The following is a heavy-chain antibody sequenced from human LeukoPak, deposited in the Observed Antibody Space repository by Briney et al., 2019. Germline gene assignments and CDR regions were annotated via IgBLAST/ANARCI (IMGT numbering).Heavy chain of an antibody. V-gene: IGHV4-31*03. CDR2: IYYSGST. Sequence: SQTLSLTCTVSGGSISSGGYYWSWIRQHPGKGLEWIGYIYYSGSTYYNPSLKSRVTISVDTSKNQFSLKLSSVTAADTAVYYCAREPYSSGWHRAGPNWFDPWGQGTLVTVSS. D-gene: IGHD6-19*01. CDR1: GGSISSGGYY. CDR3: AREPYSSGWHRAGPNWFDP. J-gene: IGHJ5*02.